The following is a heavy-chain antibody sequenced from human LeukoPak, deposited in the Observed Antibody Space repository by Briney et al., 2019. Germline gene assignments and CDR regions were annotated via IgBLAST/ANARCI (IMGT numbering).Heavy chain of an antibody. Sequence: GGSLRLSCAASGFTFSSYGMHWVRQAPGKGLEGVAVIWYDGSNKYYADSVKGRVNIFRDNSKNTLYLQMNSLRAEDTAVYYCARTTRAMVANFDYWCQGTLVTVSS. D-gene: IGHD5-18*01. CDR3: ARTTRAMVANFDY. CDR2: IWYDGSNK. J-gene: IGHJ4*02. CDR1: GFTFSSYG. V-gene: IGHV3-33*01.